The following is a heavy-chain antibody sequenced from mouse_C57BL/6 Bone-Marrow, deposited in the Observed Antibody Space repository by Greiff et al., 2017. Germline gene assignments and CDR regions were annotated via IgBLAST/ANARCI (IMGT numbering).Heavy chain of an antibody. V-gene: IGHV5-4*03. CDR1: GFTFSSYA. CDR3: ARASWDWYFDF. Sequence: EVMLVESGGGLVKPGGSLKLSCAASGFTFSSYAMSWVRQTPEKRLEWVATISDGGSYTYYPDNVKGRFTISRDYAKNNLYLQMSHLKSEDTAMYYCARASWDWYFDFWGTGTTVTVSS. D-gene: IGHD4-1*01. CDR2: ISDGGSYT. J-gene: IGHJ1*03.